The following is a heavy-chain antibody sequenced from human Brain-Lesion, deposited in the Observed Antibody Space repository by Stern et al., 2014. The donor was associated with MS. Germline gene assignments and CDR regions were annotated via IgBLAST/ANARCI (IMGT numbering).Heavy chain of an antibody. V-gene: IGHV1-2*02. D-gene: IGHD3-3*01. CDR3: ARDQRGITIFGVVTDYCYLGMDV. CDR1: GYIFTGYY. J-gene: IGHJ6*02. Sequence: VQLEESGAEVKKPGASVKVSCKTSGYIFTGYYIHWVRQAPGQGLEWMAWINPNTGGTKYAQKFQGRVTMSRDTSISTAYVELSSLTSDDTAVYYCARDQRGITIFGVVTDYCYLGMDVWGQGTTVTVSS. CDR2: INPNTGGT.